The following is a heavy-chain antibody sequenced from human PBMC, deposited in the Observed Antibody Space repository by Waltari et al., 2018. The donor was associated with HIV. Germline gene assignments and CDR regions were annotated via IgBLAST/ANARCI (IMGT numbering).Heavy chain of an antibody. CDR3: ARLRGGYSGADY. CDR1: GGSISSSSYY. CDR2: IYYSGST. D-gene: IGHD2-15*01. V-gene: IGHV4-39*01. J-gene: IGHJ4*02. Sequence: LVKPSETLSLTCTVSGGSISSSSYYWGWIRQPPGKGLEWIGSIYYSGSTYYNPSLKSRVTISVDTSKNQFSLKLSSVTAADTAVYYCARLRGGYSGADYWGQGTLVTVSS.